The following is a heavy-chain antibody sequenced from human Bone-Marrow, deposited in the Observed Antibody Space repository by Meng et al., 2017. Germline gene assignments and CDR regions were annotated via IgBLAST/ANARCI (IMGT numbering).Heavy chain of an antibody. Sequence: HRVESGGALVQPGGSLRLSCTASGFTFSSYWMHWVRQAPGKGPVWVSRINTDGSSTDYADSVKGRFTISRDNSKNTLYLQMNSLRAEDTAVYYCAKEMAVLDYWGQGTLVTVSS. D-gene: IGHD5-24*01. CDR2: INTDGSST. J-gene: IGHJ4*02. CDR1: GFTFSSYW. CDR3: AKEMAVLDY. V-gene: IGHV3-74*01.